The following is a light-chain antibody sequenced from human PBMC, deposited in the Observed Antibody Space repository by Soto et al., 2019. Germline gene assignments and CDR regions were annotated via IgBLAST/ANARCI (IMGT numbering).Light chain of an antibody. CDR2: GAS. J-gene: IGKJ1*01. V-gene: IGKV3-15*01. CDR1: QSIGDT. CDR3: QKYDNWPWT. Sequence: EIVMTQSPATLSVSPGGRATLSCRASQSIGDTLAWYQQKPGQAPRLLIHGASSRVTGFPDRFSGSGSGTDFTLTIRRLQSDELAVYDCQKYDNWPWTVGQGTKGEIK.